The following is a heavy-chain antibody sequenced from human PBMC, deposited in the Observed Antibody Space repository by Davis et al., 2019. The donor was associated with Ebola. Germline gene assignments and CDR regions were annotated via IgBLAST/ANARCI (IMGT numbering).Heavy chain of an antibody. CDR1: GFNFDDYA. CDR3: AKADTQSDYNTLYYRFYGIDV. CDR2: ISWNSQGV. D-gene: IGHD4-11*01. Sequence: GGSLRLSCAASGFNFDDYAMHWVRLLPGKGLEWIAGISWNSQGVGYADSVRVRFTISRDNAQNSLYLQLDSLTPEDTALYYCAKADTQSDYNTLYYRFYGIDVWGQGTTVTVSS. V-gene: IGHV3-9*01. J-gene: IGHJ6*02.